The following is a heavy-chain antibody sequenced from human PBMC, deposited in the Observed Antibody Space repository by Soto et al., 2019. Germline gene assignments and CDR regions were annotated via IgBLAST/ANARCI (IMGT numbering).Heavy chain of an antibody. CDR2: ISSSSSYI. CDR3: ARLTSLFSPYCPSYGMDF. J-gene: IGHJ6*02. Sequence: EVQLVESGGGLVKPGGSLRLSCAASGFTFSSYSMNWVRQAPGKGLEWVSSISSSSSYIYYAASVKGPFTISRDNARNSMCLQTNSLRAEDTPVYYCARLTSLFSPYCPSYGMDFWVQGTTVTVSS. D-gene: IGHD2-15*01. V-gene: IGHV3-21*01. CDR1: GFTFSSYS.